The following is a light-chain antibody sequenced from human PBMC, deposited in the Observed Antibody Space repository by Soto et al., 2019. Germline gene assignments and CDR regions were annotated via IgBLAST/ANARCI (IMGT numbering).Light chain of an antibody. CDR2: DGS. CDR1: QSISSY. Sequence: EIVLTQSPATLSLSPGERATLSCRASQSISSYLAWYQQKPGQAPRLLIYDGSNRATGIPARFSGSGSETDFTLTISSLEPEDFASYYCQQRRSWPLTFGGGTKWISN. V-gene: IGKV3-11*01. CDR3: QQRRSWPLT. J-gene: IGKJ4*01.